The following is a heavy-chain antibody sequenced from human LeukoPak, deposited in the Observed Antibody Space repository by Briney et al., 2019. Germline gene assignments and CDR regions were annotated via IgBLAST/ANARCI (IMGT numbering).Heavy chain of an antibody. CDR1: GDSISSARNY. Sequence: SETLSLTCSVSGDSISSARNYWGWIRQSPGKGLEWIGRIYTSGSTNYNPSLKSRVTMSVDTSKNQFSLKLSSVTAADTAVYYCARDSAQEYQLPGVPYYYYYYYMDVWGKGTTVTVSS. CDR3: ARDSAQEYQLPGVPYYYYYYYMDV. V-gene: IGHV4-39*07. CDR2: IYTSGST. J-gene: IGHJ6*03. D-gene: IGHD2-2*01.